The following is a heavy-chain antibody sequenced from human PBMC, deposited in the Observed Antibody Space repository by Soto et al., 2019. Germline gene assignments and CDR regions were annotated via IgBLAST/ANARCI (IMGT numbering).Heavy chain of an antibody. Sequence: PEGSLRLSCAASGFTFSSYAMSWVRQAPGKGLEWVSAISGSGDNTYYADSVKGRFTISRDNSKSTVYVQMNSLRAEDTAVYYCVKGAATSGNSFILDYWGRGTRLTV. CDR1: GFTFSSYA. D-gene: IGHD3-22*01. CDR3: VKGAATSGNSFILDY. V-gene: IGHV3-23*01. J-gene: IGHJ4*02. CDR2: ISGSGDNT.